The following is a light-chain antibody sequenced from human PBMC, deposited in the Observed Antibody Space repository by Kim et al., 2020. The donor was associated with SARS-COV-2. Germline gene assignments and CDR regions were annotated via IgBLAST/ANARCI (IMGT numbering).Light chain of an antibody. V-gene: IGLV1-51*01. CDR3: GTWDSSLSAVV. J-gene: IGLJ3*02. Sequence: QSVLTQPPSVSAAPGQKVTISCSGSSSNIGNNYVSWYQQPPGTAPKLLMSGNTERPSGIPDRFSGSKSGTSATLRITGLQTGDEADYYCGTWDSSLSAVVFGGGTQLTVL. CDR1: SSNIGNNY. CDR2: GNT.